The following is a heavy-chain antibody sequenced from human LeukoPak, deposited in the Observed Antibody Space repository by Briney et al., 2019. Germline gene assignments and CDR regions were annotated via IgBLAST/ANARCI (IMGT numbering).Heavy chain of an antibody. CDR3: ARLHYYGSGSPSPFDY. J-gene: IGHJ4*02. D-gene: IGHD3-10*01. V-gene: IGHV1-69*13. CDR1: GGTFSSYA. Sequence: GASVKVSCKASGGTFSSYAISWVRQAPGQGLEWMGGIIPIFGTANYAQKFQGRVTITADESTSTAYMELRSLRSDDTAVYYCARLHYYGSGSPSPFDYWGQGTLVTVSS. CDR2: IIPIFGTA.